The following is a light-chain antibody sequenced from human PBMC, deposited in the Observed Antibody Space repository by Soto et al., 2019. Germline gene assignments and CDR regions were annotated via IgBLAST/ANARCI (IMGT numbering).Light chain of an antibody. J-gene: IGKJ1*01. CDR1: QSVTSSY. CDR3: QQYGSSGT. Sequence: EIVLTQSPGTLSLSPGEGATLSCRASQSVTSSYLAWYQQKPGQAHKLLMYGASIRTSGIPDRFSGSGSGTDFTLTISRLEPEDFAVYYCQQYGSSGTFGQGTKVDIK. V-gene: IGKV3-20*01. CDR2: GAS.